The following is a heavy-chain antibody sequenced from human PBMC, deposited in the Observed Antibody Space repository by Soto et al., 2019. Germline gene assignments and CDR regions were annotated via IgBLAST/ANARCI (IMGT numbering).Heavy chain of an antibody. CDR2: IYYSGST. CDR3: ARDVRIAVAGTGSWFDP. D-gene: IGHD6-19*01. J-gene: IGHJ5*02. Sequence: SESLSLTCTVSGGSISRYYWSWIRHPPGKGLEWIGYIYYSGSTNCNASLKSRVTISVDTSKNQFSLKRSYVTAADTAVYYCARDVRIAVAGTGSWFDPWGQGTLVTVS. CDR1: GGSISRYY. V-gene: IGHV4-59*01.